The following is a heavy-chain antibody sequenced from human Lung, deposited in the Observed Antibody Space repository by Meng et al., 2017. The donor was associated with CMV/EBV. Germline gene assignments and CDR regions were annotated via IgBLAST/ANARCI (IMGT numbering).Heavy chain of an antibody. CDR2: VLGTGPT. D-gene: IGHD6-13*01. CDR3: ARGDSSTTWLVFDY. V-gene: IGHV3-23*01. CDR1: GFTFTNYA. J-gene: IGHJ4*02. Sequence: CSPSGFTFTNYAMTWVRQAPGKGLEWVSTVLGTGPTYYADYVKGRFTISRDDSRNTLFLQLNSLRDEDTAVFYCARGDSSTTWLVFDYWGLGTLVTVSS.